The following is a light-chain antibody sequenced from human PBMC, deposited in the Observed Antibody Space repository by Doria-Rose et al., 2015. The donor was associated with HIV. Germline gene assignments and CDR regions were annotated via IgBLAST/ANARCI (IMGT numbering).Light chain of an antibody. CDR2: EDS. V-gene: IGLV3-21*03. J-gene: IGLJ1*01. CDR1: NIGSES. CDR3: QVWDSNTDQYV. Sequence: PSVSVAPGKTARITCGGNNIGSESVHWYQQMPGQAPVVVIREDSDRPSAIPERFSGSKSGNTATLTISRDEAGDEADYYCQVWDSNTDQYVFGTGTQVTVL.